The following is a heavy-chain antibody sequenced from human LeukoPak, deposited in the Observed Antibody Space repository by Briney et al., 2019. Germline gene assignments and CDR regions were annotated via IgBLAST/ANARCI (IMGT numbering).Heavy chain of an antibody. CDR3: ARDKWEPRYAFDI. CDR2: IYHSGST. CDR1: GVSFSGYY. J-gene: IGHJ3*02. V-gene: IGHV4-34*01. Sequence: SETLSLTCAVYGVSFSGYYWSWIRQPPGKGLEWIGEIYHSGSTNCNPSLKSRVSISVDKSKNHFSLKLSSVTAADTAVYYCARDKWEPRYAFDIWGQGTMVTVSS. D-gene: IGHD1-26*01.